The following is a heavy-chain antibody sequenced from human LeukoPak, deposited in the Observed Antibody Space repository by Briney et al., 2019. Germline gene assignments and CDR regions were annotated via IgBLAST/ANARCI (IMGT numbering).Heavy chain of an antibody. CDR1: GFTFSSYA. CDR3: ARDGSGYSYGYFDY. Sequence: GGSLRLSCAASGFTFSSYAMSWVRQAPGKGLEWVSAISGSGGSTYYADSVKGRFTISRDNSKNTLYLQMNSLRAEDTAVYYCARDGSGYSYGYFDYWGQGTLVTVSS. V-gene: IGHV3-23*01. D-gene: IGHD5-18*01. J-gene: IGHJ4*02. CDR2: ISGSGGST.